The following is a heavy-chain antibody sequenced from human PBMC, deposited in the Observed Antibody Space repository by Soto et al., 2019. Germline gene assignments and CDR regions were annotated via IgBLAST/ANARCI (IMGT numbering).Heavy chain of an antibody. J-gene: IGHJ6*02. CDR1: GGSIISIGCC. CDR3: ARVLAARRGWDYYYYGMDV. V-gene: IGHV4-39*07. D-gene: IGHD6-6*01. Sequence: SETLPVTCTVFGGSIISIGCCWGWNSQPPGKGLEWIGSIYYSGSTYYNPSLKSRVTISVDKSKNQFSLKLSSVTATDTAVYYCARVLAARRGWDYYYYGMDVWGQGTSVTVSS. CDR2: IYYSGST.